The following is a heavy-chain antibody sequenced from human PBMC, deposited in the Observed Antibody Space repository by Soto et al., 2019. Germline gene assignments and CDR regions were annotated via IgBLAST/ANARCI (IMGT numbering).Heavy chain of an antibody. CDR3: ARNGIAVAGNYYYYGMDV. D-gene: IGHD6-19*01. J-gene: IGHJ6*02. V-gene: IGHV1-18*04. CDR2: ISAYNGST. CDR1: GYTFTSYG. Sequence: ASVKVSCKASGYTFTSYGISWVRQAPGQGLEWMGWISAYNGSTNYAQKLQGRVTMTTDTSTSTAYMELRSLRSDDTAVYYCARNGIAVAGNYYYYGMDVWGQGTTVTVSS.